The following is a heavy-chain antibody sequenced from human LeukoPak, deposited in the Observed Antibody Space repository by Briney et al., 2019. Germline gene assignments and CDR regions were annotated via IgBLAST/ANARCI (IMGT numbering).Heavy chain of an antibody. CDR3: ARDRYYYDSSGTRWFDP. CDR1: GGSISSYY. Sequence: SETLSLTCTVSGGSISSYYWSWIRQPPGKGLEWIGYIYYSGSTNYNPSLKSRVTISVDTSKNQFSLKLNSVTAADTAVYYCARDRYYYDSSGTRWFDPWGQGTLVTVSS. D-gene: IGHD3-22*01. J-gene: IGHJ5*02. V-gene: IGHV4-59*01. CDR2: IYYSGST.